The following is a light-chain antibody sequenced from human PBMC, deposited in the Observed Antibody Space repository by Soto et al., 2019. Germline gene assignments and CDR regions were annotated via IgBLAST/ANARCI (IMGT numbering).Light chain of an antibody. CDR2: GNS. V-gene: IGLV1-40*01. Sequence: QSVLTQPPSVSRAPGQRVTISCTGSSSNIGAGYDVHWYQQLPGTAPKLLIYGNSNRPSGVPDRFSGSKSGTSASLAITGLQAEDEADHYCQSYDSSLSGYVVFGGGTKLTVL. J-gene: IGLJ2*01. CDR3: QSYDSSLSGYVV. CDR1: SSNIGAGYD.